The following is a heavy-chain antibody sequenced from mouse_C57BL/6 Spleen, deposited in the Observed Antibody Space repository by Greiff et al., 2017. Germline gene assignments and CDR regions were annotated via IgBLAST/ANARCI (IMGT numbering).Heavy chain of an antibody. CDR3: ARGDSTTVVEDY. Sequence: VQLQQPGAELVKPGASVKLSCKASGYTFTSYWMQWVKQRPGQGLEWIGEIDPSDSYTNYNQKFKGKATLTVDTSSSTAYMQLSSLTSEASAVYYCARGDSTTVVEDYWGQGTTLTVSS. J-gene: IGHJ2*01. V-gene: IGHV1-50*01. CDR2: IDPSDSYT. CDR1: GYTFTSYW. D-gene: IGHD1-1*01.